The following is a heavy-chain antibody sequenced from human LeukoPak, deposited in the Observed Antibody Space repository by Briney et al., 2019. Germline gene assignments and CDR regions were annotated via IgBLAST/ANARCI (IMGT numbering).Heavy chain of an antibody. CDR3: ARDRYYDSSGTSGVYYFDY. CDR1: GFTFSSYA. V-gene: IGHV3-23*01. D-gene: IGHD3-22*01. CDR2: ISGSGGST. Sequence: GGSLRLSCAASGFTFSSYAMSWVRQAPGKGLEWVSAISGSGGSTYYADFVKGRFTISRDNSKNTLYLQMNSLRAEDTAVYYCARDRYYDSSGTSGVYYFDYWGQGTLVTVSS. J-gene: IGHJ4*02.